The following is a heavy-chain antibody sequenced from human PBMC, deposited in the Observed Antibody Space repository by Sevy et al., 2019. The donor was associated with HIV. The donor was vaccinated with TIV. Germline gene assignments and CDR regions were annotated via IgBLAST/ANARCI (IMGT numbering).Heavy chain of an antibody. CDR1: GFTVSSNY. V-gene: IGHV3-53*01. CDR3: ARDSSRYFDWSYGMDV. D-gene: IGHD3-9*01. CDR2: IYSGGNT. J-gene: IGHJ6*02. Sequence: GGSLRLSCAASGFTVSSNYMSWVRQAPGKGLEWVSVIYSGGNTYYADSVKGRFTISRDNSKNTLYLQMNSLRAEDTAVYYCARDSSRYFDWSYGMDVWGQGTTVTVSS.